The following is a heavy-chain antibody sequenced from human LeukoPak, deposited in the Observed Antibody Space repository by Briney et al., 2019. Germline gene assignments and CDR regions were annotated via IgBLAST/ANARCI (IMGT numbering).Heavy chain of an antibody. CDR2: IRSSSSYI. J-gene: IGHJ4*02. V-gene: IGHV3-21*01. D-gene: IGHD3-22*01. Sequence: GGSLRLSCAASGFTFSSYSMNWVRQAPGKGLEWVSSIRSSSSYIYYADSVKGRFTISRDNAKNSLYLQMNSLRAEDTAVYYCARDEARANYYDSSGHPPGYWGQGTLVTVSS. CDR1: GFTFSSYS. CDR3: ARDEARANYYDSSGHPPGY.